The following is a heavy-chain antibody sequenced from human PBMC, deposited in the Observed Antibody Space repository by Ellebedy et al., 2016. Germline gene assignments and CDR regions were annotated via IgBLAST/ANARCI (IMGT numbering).Heavy chain of an antibody. V-gene: IGHV4-34*01. CDR3: AREGSGWYGLDY. CDR1: GGSMSNYY. D-gene: IGHD6-19*01. Sequence: SETLSLXXTVSGGSMSNYYWSWIRQPPGKGLEWIGEINHSGSTNYNPSLKSRVTISVDTSKNQFSLKLSSVTAADTAVYYCAREGSGWYGLDYWGQGTLVTVSS. CDR2: INHSGST. J-gene: IGHJ4*02.